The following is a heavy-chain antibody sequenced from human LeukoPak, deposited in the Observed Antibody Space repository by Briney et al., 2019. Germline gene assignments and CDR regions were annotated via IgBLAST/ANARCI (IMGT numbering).Heavy chain of an antibody. CDR2: ISGSGGST. Sequence: GGSLRLSCAASGFTFSSYAMSWVRQAPGEGLEWVSAISGSGGSTYYADSVKGRFTISRDNSKNTLYLQMNSLRAEDTAVYYCAKVGYSYGYYFDYWGQGTLVTVSS. J-gene: IGHJ4*02. CDR1: GFTFSSYA. CDR3: AKVGYSYGYYFDY. D-gene: IGHD5-18*01. V-gene: IGHV3-23*01.